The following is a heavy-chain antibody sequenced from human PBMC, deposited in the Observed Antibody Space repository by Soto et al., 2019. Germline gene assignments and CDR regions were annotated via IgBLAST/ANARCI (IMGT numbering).Heavy chain of an antibody. D-gene: IGHD6-13*01. CDR2: ITGSGDST. CDR1: GFTFSSFA. J-gene: IGHJ5*02. V-gene: IGHV3-23*01. CDR3: ARHPERIAQIGWFDP. Sequence: PGGSLRLSCAASGFTFSSFAMSWVRQAPGKGLEWVSGITGSGDSTYYADSVKGRFTISRDNSKSTLYLQMNSLRAEDTAVYYCARHPERIAQIGWFDPWGQGTLVTVSS.